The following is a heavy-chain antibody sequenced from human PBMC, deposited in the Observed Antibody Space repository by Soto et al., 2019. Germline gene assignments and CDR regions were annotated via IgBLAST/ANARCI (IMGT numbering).Heavy chain of an antibody. J-gene: IGHJ4*02. CDR1: GFTFISYA. Sequence: EVQLLESGGGLVQPGGSLRLSCAASGFTFISYAMSWVRQAPGKVLEWVSAISRSGGSTDYADSVTGRFTISRDNSKNTLYLPMNSLRAEDTAVYYCAKDGDIVVVVAATRGYDYWGQGTLVTVSS. D-gene: IGHD2-15*01. V-gene: IGHV3-23*01. CDR2: ISRSGGST. CDR3: AKDGDIVVVVAATRGYDY.